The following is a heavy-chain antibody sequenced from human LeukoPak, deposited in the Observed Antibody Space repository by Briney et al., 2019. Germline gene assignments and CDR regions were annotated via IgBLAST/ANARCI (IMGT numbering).Heavy chain of an antibody. CDR3: ARGAQAMVDY. D-gene: IGHD5-18*01. CDR1: GGSISSYY. V-gene: IGHV4-59*01. Sequence: SETLSLACTVSGGSISSYYWSWVRQPPGKGLEWVGYIYYSGSNNYNPSLKSRVTILVDTSKTQFSLKLSSVTAADTAVYYCARGAQAMVDYWGQGTLVTVSS. CDR2: IYYSGSN. J-gene: IGHJ4*02.